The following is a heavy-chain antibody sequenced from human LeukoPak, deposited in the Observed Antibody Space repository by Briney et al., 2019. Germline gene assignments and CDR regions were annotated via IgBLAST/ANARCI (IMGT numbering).Heavy chain of an antibody. V-gene: IGHV1-2*02. Sequence: ASVKVSCKASGYTFTGYYVHWVRQAPGQGLECVGWINPNSGGTNYAQKFQGRVTMTRDTSISTAYMELSRLRSDDTAVYYCARGGSGSYFSWLDPWGQGTPVTVSS. CDR1: GYTFTGYY. J-gene: IGHJ5*02. CDR2: INPNSGGT. D-gene: IGHD3-10*01. CDR3: ARGGSGSYFSWLDP.